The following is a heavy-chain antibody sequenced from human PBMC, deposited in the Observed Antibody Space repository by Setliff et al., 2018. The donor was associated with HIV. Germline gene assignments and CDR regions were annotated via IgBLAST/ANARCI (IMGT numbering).Heavy chain of an antibody. D-gene: IGHD5-18*01. CDR2: IHTSGNT. Sequence: SETLSLTCTVSGGSISSGSYYWSWIRQPAGKGLEWIGRIHTSGNTNYNPSLKSRVTISVDTSKNQFSLKLSSVTAADTAVFYCARDPGYTSGSTFHFDYWGQGTLVTVSS. V-gene: IGHV4-61*02. J-gene: IGHJ4*02. CDR1: GGSISSGSYY. CDR3: ARDPGYTSGSTFHFDY.